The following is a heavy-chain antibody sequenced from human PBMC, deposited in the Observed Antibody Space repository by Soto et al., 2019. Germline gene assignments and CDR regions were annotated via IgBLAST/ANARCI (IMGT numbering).Heavy chain of an antibody. J-gene: IGHJ4*02. CDR2: ISGSGGST. CDR1: GFTFSSYA. D-gene: IGHD4-4*01. V-gene: IGHV3-23*01. CDR3: GKDPARVSWYFDY. Sequence: EVQLLESGGGLVQPGGSLRLSCAASGFTFSSYAMSWVRQAPGKGLEWVSAISGSGGSTYYADSVKGRFPIARDNAPNTQHLQMNSVRAEDTDVYYCGKDPARVSWYFDYWGQGTLVTVSS.